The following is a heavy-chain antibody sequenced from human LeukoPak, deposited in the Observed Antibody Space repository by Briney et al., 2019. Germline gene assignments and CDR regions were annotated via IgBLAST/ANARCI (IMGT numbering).Heavy chain of an antibody. J-gene: IGHJ5*02. V-gene: IGHV4-38-2*02. CDR3: ARDPRWLTPDCTSTSCYENYFDP. CDR1: GYSISSGYQ. D-gene: IGHD2-2*01. CDR2: IYHSGSA. Sequence: SETLSLTCGVSGYSISSGYQWAWIRQSPGKGLEWIGSIYHSGSAHYNPSLKSRVTISVETSKNQFSLNMYSVTAADTAAYYCARDPRWLTPDCTSTSCYENYFDPWGQGTLVTVSS.